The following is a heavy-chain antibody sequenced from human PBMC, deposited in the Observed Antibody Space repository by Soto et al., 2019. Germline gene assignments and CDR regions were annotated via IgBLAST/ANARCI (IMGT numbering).Heavy chain of an antibody. J-gene: IGHJ5*02. D-gene: IGHD3-10*01. CDR1: GGSLSTYY. CDR3: AKTRITSTAAKFDP. V-gene: IGHV4-59*01. CDR2: MSYSGSS. Sequence: SETLSLTCTVSGGSLSTYYWSWIRQPPGKGLEWIVYMSYSGSSNYNPSLKSRVTMSADTSKNQVSLKLSSVTAADTAVYYCAKTRITSTAAKFDPWGQGTLVTVSS.